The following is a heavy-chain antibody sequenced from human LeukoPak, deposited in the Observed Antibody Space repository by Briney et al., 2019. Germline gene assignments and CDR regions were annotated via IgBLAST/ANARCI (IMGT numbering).Heavy chain of an antibody. CDR3: ARGDRYYYYMDV. V-gene: IGHV3-48*01. D-gene: IGHD2-21*02. J-gene: IGHJ6*03. Sequence: GGSLRLSCAASGFTFSSYSMNWVRQAPGKWLEWVSYISSSSSSIYYADSVKGRFTISRDNAKNSLYLQMNSLRAEDTAVYYCARGDRYYYYMDVWGKGTTVTVSS. CDR2: ISSSSSSI. CDR1: GFTFSSYS.